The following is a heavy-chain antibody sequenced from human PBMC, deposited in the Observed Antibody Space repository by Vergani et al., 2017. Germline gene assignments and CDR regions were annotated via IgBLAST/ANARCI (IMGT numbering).Heavy chain of an antibody. CDR3: ARPHDFWSGYFHYYYYYMDV. V-gene: IGHV3-21*01. D-gene: IGHD3-3*01. CDR1: GFTFSSYS. J-gene: IGHJ6*03. CDR2: ISSSSSYI. Sequence: EVQLVESGGGLVKPGGSLRLSCAASGFTFSSYSMNWVRQAPGKGLEWVSSISSSSSYIYYADSVKGRFTISRDNAKNSLYLQMNSLRAEDTAVYYCARPHDFWSGYFHYYYYYMDVWGKGTTVTVSS.